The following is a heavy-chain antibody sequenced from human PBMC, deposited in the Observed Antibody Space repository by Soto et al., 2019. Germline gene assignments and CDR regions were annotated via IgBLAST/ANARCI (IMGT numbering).Heavy chain of an antibody. D-gene: IGHD3-10*01. CDR3: ARDGEDYFGSGTYKNSFYYYGMDV. J-gene: IGHJ6*02. CDR1: GFTFSSYI. V-gene: IGHV3-48*02. Sequence: GGSLRLSCAASGFTFSSYIMKWVRQAPGKGLEWISYISVGSGTRYYADSVKGRFTISRDNGKNSLYLQMNNLRDEDTAVYYCARDGEDYFGSGTYKNSFYYYGMDVWGQGTTVTVSS. CDR2: ISVGSGTR.